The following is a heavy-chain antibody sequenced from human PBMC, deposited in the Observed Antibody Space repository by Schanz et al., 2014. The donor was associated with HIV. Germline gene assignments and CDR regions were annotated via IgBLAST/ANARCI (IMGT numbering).Heavy chain of an antibody. CDR2: INPIYNTP. Sequence: QVRLVQSGAEVKEPGSSVKVSCSASGGTFSSFAITWGRQAPGHGLEYVGSINPIYNTPNYAQQFLGRVTITADKSTTTAYMELSNLRSEDTAVYFCARSASVISSGWCSGNACYSGAFHSWGHGNMVTVSS. CDR1: GGTFSSFA. J-gene: IGHJ5*01. V-gene: IGHV1-69*06. D-gene: IGHD2-15*01. CDR3: ARSASVISSGWCSGNACYSGAFHS.